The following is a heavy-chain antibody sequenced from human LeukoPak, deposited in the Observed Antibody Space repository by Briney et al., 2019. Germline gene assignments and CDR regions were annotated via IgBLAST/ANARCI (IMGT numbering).Heavy chain of an antibody. CDR1: GFTFSSYG. CDR2: ISYDGSNK. D-gene: IGHD6-13*01. Sequence: GRSLGLSCAASGFTFSSYGMHWVRQAPGKGLEWVAVISYDGSNKYYADSVKGRFTISRDNSKNTLYLQMNSLRAEDTAVYYCAKDRRAAAGPDYYYYYGMDVWGQGTTVTVSS. J-gene: IGHJ6*02. V-gene: IGHV3-30*18. CDR3: AKDRRAAAGPDYYYYYGMDV.